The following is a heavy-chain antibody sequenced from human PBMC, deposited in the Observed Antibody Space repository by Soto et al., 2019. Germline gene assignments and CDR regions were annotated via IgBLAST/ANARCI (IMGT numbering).Heavy chain of an antibody. J-gene: IGHJ4*02. CDR1: GGSFNDFY. CDR3: ARRGRYGGRSYTG. Sequence: QMHIQQWGAGLLKPSETLSLTCAVSGGSFNDFYWNWVRQPPGEGLERIGEVNHAGGTDYNPSLKSRVTISEDRSKNQLSLRLKSVTVADTATYYCARRGRYGGRSYTGWGQGTLVTVSS. D-gene: IGHD2-15*01. V-gene: IGHV4-34*01. CDR2: VNHAGGT.